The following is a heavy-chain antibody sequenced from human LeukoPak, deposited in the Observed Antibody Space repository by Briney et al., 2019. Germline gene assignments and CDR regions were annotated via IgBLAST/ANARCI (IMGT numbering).Heavy chain of an antibody. D-gene: IGHD3-3*01. V-gene: IGHV3-13*01. CDR1: GLTFSSYA. CDR3: ARGRRYDFWSGPNRGLNWFDP. Sequence: AGGSLRLSCAASGLTFSSYAMHWVRQATGKGLEWVSAIGTAGDTYYPGSVKGRFTISRENAKNSLYLQMNSLRAEDTAVYYCARGRRYDFWSGPNRGLNWFDPWGQGTLVTVSS. CDR2: IGTAGDT. J-gene: IGHJ5*02.